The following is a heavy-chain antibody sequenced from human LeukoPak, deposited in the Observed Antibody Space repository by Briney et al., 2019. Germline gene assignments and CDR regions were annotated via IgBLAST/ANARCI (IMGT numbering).Heavy chain of an antibody. CDR3: ARGEDVHTPDY. CDR2: IYYSGST. V-gene: IGHV4-30-4*08. Sequence: SQTLSLTCTVSGGSISSGDYYWSWIRKPPGKGLEWIGYIYYSGSTYYNPSLKSRVTISVDTTKNQFSLKLSSVTAADAAVYYCARGEDVHTPDYWGQGTLVTVSS. D-gene: IGHD2-15*01. CDR1: GGSISSGDYY. J-gene: IGHJ4*02.